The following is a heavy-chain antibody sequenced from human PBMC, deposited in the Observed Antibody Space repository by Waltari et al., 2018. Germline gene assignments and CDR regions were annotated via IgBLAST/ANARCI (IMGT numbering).Heavy chain of an antibody. V-gene: IGHV1-69*13. J-gene: IGHJ4*02. CDR2: IIPIFGTA. CDR1: GYTLTELS. Sequence: QVQLVQSGAEVKKPGASVKVSCKVSGYTLTELSMHWVRQAPGKGLEWMGGIIPIFGTANYAQKFQGRVTITADKSTSTAYMELSSLRSEDTAVYYCARSGANYYFDYWGQGTLVTVSS. D-gene: IGHD3-10*01. CDR3: ARSGANYYFDY.